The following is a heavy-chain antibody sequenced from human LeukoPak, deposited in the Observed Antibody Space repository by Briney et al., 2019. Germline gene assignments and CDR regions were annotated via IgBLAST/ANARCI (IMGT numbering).Heavy chain of an antibody. V-gene: IGHV1-69*13. CDR3: ARYKVPPHQDSSMVPGVYYYYGMDV. CDR1: GGTFSTYA. CDR2: IIPFFGTP. Sequence: GASVKVSCKASGGTFSTYAISWVRQAPGQGLEWMGGIIPFFGTPSYAQKFHGRVTITADESTNTAYVEVSSLRSEDTALYYCARYKVPPHQDSSMVPGVYYYYGMDVWGLGTTVTVSS. D-gene: IGHD3-10*01. J-gene: IGHJ6*02.